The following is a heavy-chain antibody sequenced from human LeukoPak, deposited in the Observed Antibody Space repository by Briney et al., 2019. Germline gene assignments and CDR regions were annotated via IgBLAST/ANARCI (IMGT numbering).Heavy chain of an antibody. CDR2: IYYSGST. CDR3: ARRASAAPFDY. J-gene: IGHJ4*02. D-gene: IGHD6-13*01. Sequence: SSETLSLTCTVSGGSISSSSYYWGWIRQPPGKGLEWIGSIYYSGSTYYNPSLKSRVTISVDTSKNQFSLKLSSVTAADTAVYYCARRASAAPFDYWGQGTLVTVSS. CDR1: GGSISSSSYY. V-gene: IGHV4-39*01.